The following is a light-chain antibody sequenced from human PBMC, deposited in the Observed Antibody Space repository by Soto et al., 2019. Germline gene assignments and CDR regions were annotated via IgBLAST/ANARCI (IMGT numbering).Light chain of an antibody. CDR1: QSINSAY. CDR2: GAS. V-gene: IGKV3-20*01. CDR3: QHYGTSPLT. J-gene: IGKJ3*01. Sequence: ETVLRQAGGTLSLSRGEKPTLSCRPSQSINSAYLAWYQKRPGQAPRLLIYGASNRAAAIPDRFSGSGSGTHFTLTISGLEAEEFAVYYCQHYGTSPLTLGPGTKVDIK.